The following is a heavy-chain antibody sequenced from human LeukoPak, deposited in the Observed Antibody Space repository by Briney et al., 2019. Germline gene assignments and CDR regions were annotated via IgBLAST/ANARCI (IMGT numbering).Heavy chain of an antibody. CDR1: GDGVSSNSAA. CDR3: ALYSSSSTWFDP. V-gene: IGHV6-1*01. J-gene: IGHJ5*02. D-gene: IGHD6-6*01. Sequence: SQTLSLTCAIPGDGVSSNSAAWNWTRQSPSRGLKWLGRTYYRSKWYNDYAVSVKSRITINPDTPKNPYSLQLNSVTPEDTAVYYCALYSSSSTWFDPWAREPWSPSPQ. CDR2: TYYRSKWYN.